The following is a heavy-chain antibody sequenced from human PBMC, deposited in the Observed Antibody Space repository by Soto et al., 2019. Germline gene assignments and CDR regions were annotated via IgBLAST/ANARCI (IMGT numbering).Heavy chain of an antibody. CDR2: ISAYNGNT. CDR1: GYTFTSYG. Sequence: QVQLVQSGAEVKKPGASVKVSCKASGYTFTSYGISWVRQAPGQGLEWMGWISAYNGNTNYAQKLQGRVTMTTDTSKSTGYMGLSSLRSDDTAVYYCARGEDCGGDCYLGMDFWGQGTTVTVSS. CDR3: ARGEDCGGDCYLGMDF. V-gene: IGHV1-18*01. J-gene: IGHJ6*02. D-gene: IGHD2-21*01.